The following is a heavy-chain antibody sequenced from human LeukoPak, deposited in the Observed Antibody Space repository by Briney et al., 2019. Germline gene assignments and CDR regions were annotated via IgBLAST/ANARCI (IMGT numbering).Heavy chain of an antibody. CDR2: IKRETDGGTT. V-gene: IGHV3-15*01. D-gene: IGHD2-8*01. CDR3: TTYPMVYAINY. CDR1: GFTLNNAW. Sequence: GGSLRLSCAASGFTLNNAWMSWVRQAPGKGLEWLGRIKRETDGGTTDYAAPMKGRFTISRDDSKNTVFLQMNSLKTEDTAVYFCTTYPMVYAINYWGQGTLVTVSS. J-gene: IGHJ4*02.